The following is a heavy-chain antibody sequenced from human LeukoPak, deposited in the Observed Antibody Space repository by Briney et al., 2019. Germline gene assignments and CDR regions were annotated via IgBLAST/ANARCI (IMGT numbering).Heavy chain of an antibody. CDR1: GFTVSSNY. CDR3: ARELWSGYVNWFDP. CDR2: IYSGGSR. V-gene: IGHV3-66*02. Sequence: PGGSLRLSCAASGFTVSSNYMSWVRQAPGKGLEWVSVIYSGGSRYYADSVKGRFTISRDNSKNTLYLQMNSLRAEDTAVYYCARELWSGYVNWFDPWGQGTLVTASS. D-gene: IGHD3-3*01. J-gene: IGHJ5*02.